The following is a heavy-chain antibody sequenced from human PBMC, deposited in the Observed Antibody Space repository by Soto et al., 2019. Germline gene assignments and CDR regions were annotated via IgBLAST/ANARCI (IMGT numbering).Heavy chain of an antibody. D-gene: IGHD6-13*01. V-gene: IGHV1-2*04. CDR1: GSTFTGYY. Sequence: ASVKVSSRASGSTFTGYYMHLVRQAPGQGLEWMGWINPNSGGTNYAQKFQGWVTMTRDTSISTAYMELSRLRSDDTAVYYCARSLGRGYSDPWGQGTLVTVSS. CDR3: ARSLGRGYSDP. J-gene: IGHJ5*02. CDR2: INPNSGGT.